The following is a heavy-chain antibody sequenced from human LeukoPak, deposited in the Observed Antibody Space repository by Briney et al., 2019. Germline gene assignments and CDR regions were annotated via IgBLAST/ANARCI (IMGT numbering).Heavy chain of an antibody. CDR1: GLIVSSNY. CDR2: IYRDGNT. V-gene: IGHV3-66*01. D-gene: IGHD6-19*01. Sequence: GGPLRLSCAASGLIVSSNYMNWVRQAPGKGLEWVSIIYRDGNTNYADSVKGRFTISRDNSKNTLSLQMNSLRAEDTAVYYCACSGPYSNGGVMTDYWGQGTLVIVSS. J-gene: IGHJ4*02. CDR3: ACSGPYSNGGVMTDY.